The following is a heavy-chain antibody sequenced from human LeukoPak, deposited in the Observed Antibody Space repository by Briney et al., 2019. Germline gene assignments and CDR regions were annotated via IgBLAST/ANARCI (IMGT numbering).Heavy chain of an antibody. CDR3: ARDGFVGAADY. Sequence: GGSLRLSCAASEFIFSGYWMNWVRQAPGKGLEGVANIKQDGSDKQYVDSVRGRFTISRDNPKNSLYLKMNGLRVEDTAVYYCARDGFVGAADYWGQGTLVTVSS. CDR2: IKQDGSDK. V-gene: IGHV3-7*01. CDR1: EFIFSGYW. D-gene: IGHD6-13*01. J-gene: IGHJ4*02.